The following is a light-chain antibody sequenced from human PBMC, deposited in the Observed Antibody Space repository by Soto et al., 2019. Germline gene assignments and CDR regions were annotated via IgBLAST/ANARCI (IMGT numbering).Light chain of an antibody. CDR3: QHYGSSPWT. CDR1: QGVSVSS. Sequence: EIVLTQSPATLSLSPGERATLSCRARQGVSVSSLAWYQQTPGQAPRLIIYGASNRAAGIPDRFSGSGSGTDCTLTISRLEPEDFAVYYCQHYGSSPWTFGQGTKVEIK. V-gene: IGKV3-20*01. CDR2: GAS. J-gene: IGKJ1*01.